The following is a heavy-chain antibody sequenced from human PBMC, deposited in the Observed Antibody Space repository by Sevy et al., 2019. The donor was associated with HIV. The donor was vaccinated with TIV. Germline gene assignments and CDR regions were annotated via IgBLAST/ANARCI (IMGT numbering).Heavy chain of an antibody. CDR3: ARHCSGGSCYSLLPHYYYGMDV. V-gene: IGHV3-7*01. Sequence: GGSLRLSCAASGFTFNMYWMTWVRQAPGKGLEWVASCKEDGSERNYLDSVKGRFTISRDNAKESLYLQINSLRAEDTAVYYCARHCSGGSCYSLLPHYYYGMDVWGQGTTVTVSS. J-gene: IGHJ6*02. D-gene: IGHD2-15*01. CDR2: CKEDGSER. CDR1: GFTFNMYW.